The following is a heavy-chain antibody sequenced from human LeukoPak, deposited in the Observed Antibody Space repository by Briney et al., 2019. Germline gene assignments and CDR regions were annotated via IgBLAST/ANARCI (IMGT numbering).Heavy chain of an antibody. CDR3: ASGINTLGDY. J-gene: IGHJ4*02. V-gene: IGHV3-30*03. D-gene: IGHD1-26*01. Sequence: QAGGSLRLSCAASGFTFSSYGMHWVRQAPGKGLEWVAVISYDGSDKYYTDSVKGRFTISRDNSKNTLYLQMNSLRAEDTAVYYCASGINTLGDYWGQGTLVTVSS. CDR1: GFTFSSYG. CDR2: ISYDGSDK.